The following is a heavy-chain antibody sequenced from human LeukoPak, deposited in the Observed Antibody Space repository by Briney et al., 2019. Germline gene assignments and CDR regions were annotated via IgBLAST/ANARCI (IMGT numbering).Heavy chain of an antibody. CDR2: IRDKAESYAT. CDR3: TRSLTGTTLGDY. J-gene: IGHJ4*02. Sequence: PGGSLRLSCAASGFSFSVSTMHWVRQASGKGLEGVGRIRDKAESYATVYAASVKGRFTISGDDSQNTAYLQLNSLRSDDTAVYYCTRSLTGTTLGDYWGQGTLVTVSS. V-gene: IGHV3-73*01. D-gene: IGHD1-1*01. CDR1: GFSFSVST.